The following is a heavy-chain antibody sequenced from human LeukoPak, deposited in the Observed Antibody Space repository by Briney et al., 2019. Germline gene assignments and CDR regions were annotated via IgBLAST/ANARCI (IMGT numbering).Heavy chain of an antibody. D-gene: IGHD3-22*01. CDR3: AGGIDYYDSSGLKPDFDY. J-gene: IGHJ4*02. CDR2: ISAYNGNT. V-gene: IGHV1-18*01. CDR1: GYTFTSYG. Sequence: ASVKVSCKASGYTFTSYGISWVRQAPGQGLEWMGWISAYNGNTNYAQKLQGRVTMTTDTSTSTAYMELRSLRSDDTAVYYCAGGIDYYDSSGLKPDFDYWGQGTLVTVSS.